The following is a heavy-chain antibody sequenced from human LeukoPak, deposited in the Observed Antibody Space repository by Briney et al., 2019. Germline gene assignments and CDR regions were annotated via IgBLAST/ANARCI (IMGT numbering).Heavy chain of an antibody. CDR3: ARTTTMVRGVIIDFDY. CDR1: GGSISSYY. Sequence: PSETLSLTSTVSGGSISSYYWSWIRQPPGKGLEWIGYIYYSGSTNYNPSLKSRVTISIDTSKNQFSLKLSSVTAADTAVYYCARTTTMVRGVIIDFDYWGQGTLVTVSS. CDR2: IYYSGST. J-gene: IGHJ4*02. V-gene: IGHV4-59*01. D-gene: IGHD3-10*01.